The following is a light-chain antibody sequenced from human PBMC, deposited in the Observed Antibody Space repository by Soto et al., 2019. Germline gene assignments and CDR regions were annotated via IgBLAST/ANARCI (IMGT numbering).Light chain of an antibody. J-gene: IGKJ1*01. CDR3: QQRSNWPWT. CDR2: DAS. Sequence: EIVLTQSPATLSLSPGERATLSCRASQSVGSYLAWYQQKPGRAPRLLIYDASNRATGIPARFSGGGSGTAFALTISRLEPEDFAVYYCQQRSNWPWTFGQGTKVEIK. CDR1: QSVGSY. V-gene: IGKV3-11*01.